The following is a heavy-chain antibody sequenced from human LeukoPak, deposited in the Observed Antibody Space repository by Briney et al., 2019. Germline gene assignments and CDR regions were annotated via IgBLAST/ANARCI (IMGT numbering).Heavy chain of an antibody. CDR1: RFTFSGYE. Sequence: PGGSLRLSCAASRFTFSGYEMHWVRQAPGKGLEWVSYISTIGSTIYYADSVKGRFTISRDNAKNSLYLQMNSLRAEDTAVYYCARGDDYGDSLLAYWGQGTLVTVSS. J-gene: IGHJ4*02. D-gene: IGHD4-17*01. CDR3: ARGDDYGDSLLAY. CDR2: ISTIGSTI. V-gene: IGHV3-48*03.